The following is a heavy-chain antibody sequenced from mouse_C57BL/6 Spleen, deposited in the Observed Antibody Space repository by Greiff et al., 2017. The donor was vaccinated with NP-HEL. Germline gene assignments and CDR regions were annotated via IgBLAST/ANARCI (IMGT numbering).Heavy chain of an antibody. Sequence: VQLQQSGAELVRPGASVTLSCKASGYTFTDYEMHWVKQTPVHGLEWIGAIDPETGGTAYNQKFNGKAILTADKSSSTAYMELRSLTSEDSAFYYCTNRWAYWGQGTLVTVSA. V-gene: IGHV1-15*01. J-gene: IGHJ3*01. CDR3: TNRWAY. D-gene: IGHD2-14*01. CDR2: IDPETGGT. CDR1: GYTFTDYE.